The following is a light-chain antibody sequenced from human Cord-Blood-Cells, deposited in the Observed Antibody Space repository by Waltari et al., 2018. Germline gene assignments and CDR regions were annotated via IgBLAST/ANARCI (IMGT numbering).Light chain of an antibody. CDR1: QSVSSN. CDR3: QQYNNWPPLT. CDR2: GAS. J-gene: IGKJ4*01. Sequence: EIVMTQSPATLSVSPGERAPPSCRASQSVSSNLAWYQQKPGQAPSLLISGASTRATGIPARFSGSGSGTEFTLTISSLQSEDFAVYYCQQYNNWPPLTFGGGTKVEIK. V-gene: IGKV3-15*01.